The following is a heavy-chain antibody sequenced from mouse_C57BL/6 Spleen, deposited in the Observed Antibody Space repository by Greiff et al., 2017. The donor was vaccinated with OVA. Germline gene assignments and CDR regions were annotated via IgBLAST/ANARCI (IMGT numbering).Heavy chain of an antibody. V-gene: IGHV1-47*01. CDR3: ARRDSIYDWFAY. J-gene: IGHJ3*01. D-gene: IGHD2-5*01. Sequence: QVHVKQSGAELVQPGASVKMSCKASGYTFTTYPIEWMKQNRGKSLEWIGNFHPYNDDTKYNEKFKGKATLTVEKASSTVYLELNRLTSYDSAVYFCARRDSIYDWFAYWGQGTLVTVSA. CDR2: FHPYNDDT. CDR1: GYTFTTYP.